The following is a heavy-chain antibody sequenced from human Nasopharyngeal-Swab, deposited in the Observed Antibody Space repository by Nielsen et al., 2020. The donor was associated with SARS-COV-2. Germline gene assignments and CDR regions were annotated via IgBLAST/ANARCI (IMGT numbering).Heavy chain of an antibody. CDR2: ISGSGDTT. CDR1: GFTFSSYA. D-gene: IGHD4/OR15-4a*01. V-gene: IGHV3-23*01. CDR3: AREGVKYQVLHNWFDS. Sequence: GESLKISCAASGFTFSSYAMSWVRQAPGKGLEWVSIISGSGDTTYWADSVNDRFSISRDNTKNTLYLQMNSLRIEDTAVYYCAREGVKYQVLHNWFDSWGQGTLVTVSS. J-gene: IGHJ5*01.